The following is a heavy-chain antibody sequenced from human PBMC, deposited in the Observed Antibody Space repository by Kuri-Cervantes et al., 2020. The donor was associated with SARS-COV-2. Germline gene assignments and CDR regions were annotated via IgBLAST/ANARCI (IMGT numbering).Heavy chain of an antibody. Sequence: GGSLRLSCTGSGDSFTSYWSGWVRQMPGKGLEWMGIIYPGDSDTRYSPSFQGQVTISADKSISTAYLQWSSLKASDTAMYYCARQSRGATATVTTDYYYYGMDVWGQGTTVTVSS. V-gene: IGHV5-51*01. CDR3: ARQSRGATATVTTDYYYYGMDV. D-gene: IGHD4-17*01. CDR1: GDSFTSYW. CDR2: IYPGDSDT. J-gene: IGHJ6*02.